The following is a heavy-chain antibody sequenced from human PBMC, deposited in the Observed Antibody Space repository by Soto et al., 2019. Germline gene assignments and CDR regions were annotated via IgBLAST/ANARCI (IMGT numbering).Heavy chain of an antibody. Sequence: GGSLRLSCAASGFTFSDYYMSWIRQAPGKGLEWVSYITNSGTIHYADSVKGRFTISRDNAKNLLFLQMNSLRAEDTALYYCARDWNSNDWGQGTLVTVSS. V-gene: IGHV3-11*01. CDR2: ITNSGTI. D-gene: IGHD1-7*01. CDR1: GFTFSDYY. CDR3: ARDWNSND. J-gene: IGHJ4*02.